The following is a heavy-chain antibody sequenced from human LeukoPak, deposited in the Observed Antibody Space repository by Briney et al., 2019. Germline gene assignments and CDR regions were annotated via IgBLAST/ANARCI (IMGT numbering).Heavy chain of an antibody. V-gene: IGHV4-39*07. CDR3: ARDRGWIQLWLLDY. J-gene: IGHJ4*02. CDR1: GGSISSSSYY. D-gene: IGHD5-18*01. CDR2: IYYSGST. Sequence: SETLSLTCTVSGGSISSSSYYWGWIRQPPGKGLEWIGSIYYSGSTYYNPSLKSRVTISVDTSKNQFSLKLSSVTAADTAVYYCARDRGWIQLWLLDYWGQGTLVTVSS.